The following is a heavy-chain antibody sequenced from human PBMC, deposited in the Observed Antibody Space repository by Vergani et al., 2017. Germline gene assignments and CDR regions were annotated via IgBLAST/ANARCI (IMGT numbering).Heavy chain of an antibody. CDR3: ARDYVSNYVREYYFDY. D-gene: IGHD4-11*01. Sequence: EVQLVESGGGLVKPGGSLRLSCAASGFTFSSYSMNWVRQAPGKGLEWVSSISSSSSYIYYADSVKRRFTISRDNAKNSLYLQMNSLRAEDTAVYYCARDYVSNYVREYYFDYWGQGTLVTVSS. CDR1: GFTFSSYS. CDR2: ISSSSSYI. V-gene: IGHV3-21*01. J-gene: IGHJ4*02.